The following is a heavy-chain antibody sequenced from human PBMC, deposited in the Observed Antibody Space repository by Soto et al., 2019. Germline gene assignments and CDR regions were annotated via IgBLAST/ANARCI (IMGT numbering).Heavy chain of an antibody. CDR3: AAEVVAAAGPLDFDY. V-gene: IGHV1-58*01. CDR1: GFTFTSSA. D-gene: IGHD6-13*01. Sequence: ASVKVSCKASGFTFTSSAVQWVRQARGQRLEWIGWIVVGSGNTNYAQKFQERVTITRDMSTSTAYMELSSLRSEDTAVYYCAAEVVAAAGPLDFDYWGQGTLVTVSS. J-gene: IGHJ4*02. CDR2: IVVGSGNT.